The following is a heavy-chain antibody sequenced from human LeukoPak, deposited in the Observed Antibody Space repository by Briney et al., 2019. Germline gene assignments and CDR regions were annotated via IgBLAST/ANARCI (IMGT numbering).Heavy chain of an antibody. CDR1: GFTFSSYW. CDR2: INSDGSST. J-gene: IGHJ5*02. CDR3: ARDVGGYSYVYWFDP. D-gene: IGHD5-18*01. V-gene: IGHV3-74*01. Sequence: GALRLSCAASGFTFSSYWMHWVRQAPGKGLVWVSRINSDGSSTSYADSVKGRFTISRDNAKNTLYLQMNSLRAEDTAVYYCARDVGGYSYVYWFDPWGQGTLVTVSS.